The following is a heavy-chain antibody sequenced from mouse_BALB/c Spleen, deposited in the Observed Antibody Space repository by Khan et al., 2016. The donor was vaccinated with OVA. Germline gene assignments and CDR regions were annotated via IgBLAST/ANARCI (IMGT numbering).Heavy chain of an antibody. CDR1: GYSITSDYA. Sequence: EVQLQESGPGLVKPSQSLSLTCTVTGYSITSDYAWNWIRQFPGNKLEWMGYISSSGSTKYNPALKSRISITRDTSKNQFFLQLNSVTTEDTATYYCARDGYRYNYAMDYWGQGTSVTVSS. J-gene: IGHJ4*01. V-gene: IGHV3-2*02. D-gene: IGHD2-3*01. CDR3: ARDGYRYNYAMDY. CDR2: ISSSGST.